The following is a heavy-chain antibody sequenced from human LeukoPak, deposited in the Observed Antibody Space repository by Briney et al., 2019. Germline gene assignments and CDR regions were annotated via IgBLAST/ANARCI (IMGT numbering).Heavy chain of an antibody. V-gene: IGHV3-30-3*01. Sequence: PGGSLRLSCAASGFTFNTYIMHWVRQAPGKGLEWVAFISYDGSNKYADSVKGRFTISRDNSKSTLYLQMNSLRAEDTAVYYCARDRSDCFDPWGQGTLVIVSS. CDR2: ISYDGSNK. J-gene: IGHJ5*02. CDR1: GFTFNTYI. CDR3: ARDRSDCFDP. D-gene: IGHD3-3*01.